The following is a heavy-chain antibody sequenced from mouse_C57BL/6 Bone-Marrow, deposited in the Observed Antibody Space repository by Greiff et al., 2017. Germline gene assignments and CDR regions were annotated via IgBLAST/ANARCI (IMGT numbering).Heavy chain of an antibody. V-gene: IGHV1-64*01. CDR3: ACDYPEARDY. Sequence: QVQLQQPGAELVKPGASVKLSCKASGYTFTSYWMPWVQQRPGQGLEWIGMIHPNSGSTNYNEKFKSKATLTVDKSSSTAYMQLSSLTSEDSAGYYCACDYPEARDYWGQGTSVTVSS. D-gene: IGHD2-4*01. CDR1: GYTFTSYW. J-gene: IGHJ4*01. CDR2: IHPNSGST.